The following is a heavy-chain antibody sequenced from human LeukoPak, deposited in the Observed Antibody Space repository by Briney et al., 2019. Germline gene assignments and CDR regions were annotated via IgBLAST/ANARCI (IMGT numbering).Heavy chain of an antibody. Sequence: GGSLRLSCAASGFTFSIYAMSWVRQAPGKGLEWVSGASGSGGTYYVDSVKGRFTFSRDNSKNTLYLQMNSLRAEDTAVYYCAKGYSGYDPFDSWGQGTLVTVSS. V-gene: IGHV3-23*01. CDR2: ASGSGGT. CDR1: GFTFSIYA. CDR3: AKGYSGYDPFDS. D-gene: IGHD5-12*01. J-gene: IGHJ4*02.